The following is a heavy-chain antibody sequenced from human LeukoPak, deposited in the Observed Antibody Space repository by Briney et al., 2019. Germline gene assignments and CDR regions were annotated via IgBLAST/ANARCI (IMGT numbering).Heavy chain of an antibody. D-gene: IGHD3-9*01. Sequence: GGSLRLSCAASGFTFSSYSMNWVRQAPGKGLEWVSSISSSSSYIYYADSVKGRFTISRDNAKNSLYLQMNSLRAEDTAVYYCASNPPRDILTGYSSYYFDYWGQGNLVTVSS. CDR1: GFTFSSYS. CDR2: ISSSSSYI. J-gene: IGHJ4*02. CDR3: ASNPPRDILTGYSSYYFDY. V-gene: IGHV3-21*01.